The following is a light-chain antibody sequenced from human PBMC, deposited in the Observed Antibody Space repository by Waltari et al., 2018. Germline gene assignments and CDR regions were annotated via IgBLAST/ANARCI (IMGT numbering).Light chain of an antibody. CDR1: QCVSSY. Sequence: EIVLTQSPATLSLSPGERATLSCRASQCVSSYLAWYQQKSGQAPRLPIYDASNRATGIPARFRGGGSGTDFTLTISSLEPEDFAVYYCQQRSDWLLTFGGGTKVEIK. CDR2: DAS. J-gene: IGKJ4*01. CDR3: QQRSDWLLT. V-gene: IGKV3-11*01.